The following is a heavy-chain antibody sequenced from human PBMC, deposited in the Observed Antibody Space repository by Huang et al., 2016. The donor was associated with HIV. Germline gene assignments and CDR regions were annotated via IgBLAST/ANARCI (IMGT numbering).Heavy chain of an antibody. Sequence: EVQLVESGGGLVQPGGSLRLSCAASGFTFSSNWMHWVRQAPGKGVVWVALINSDGSSTTYADSVKGRFTIARDNAKNTLYLQMNSLRAEDTAVYYCARGAGPDYWGQGTLVTVSS. CDR1: GFTFSSNW. V-gene: IGHV3-74*01. CDR2: INSDGSST. CDR3: ARGAGPDY. D-gene: IGHD6-19*01. J-gene: IGHJ4*02.